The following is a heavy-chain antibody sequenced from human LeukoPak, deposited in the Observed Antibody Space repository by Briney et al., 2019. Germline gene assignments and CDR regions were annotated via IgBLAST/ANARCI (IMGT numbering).Heavy chain of an antibody. Sequence: SETLSLTCTVSGGSISSGSYYWSWIRQPAGKGLEWIGRIYTSGSTNYNPSLKSRVTISVDTSKNQFSLKLSSVTAADTAVYYCARLWGQLRHFDYWGQGTLVTVSS. V-gene: IGHV4-61*02. CDR1: GGSISSGSYY. CDR2: IYTSGST. CDR3: ARLWGQLRHFDY. J-gene: IGHJ4*02. D-gene: IGHD2-15*01.